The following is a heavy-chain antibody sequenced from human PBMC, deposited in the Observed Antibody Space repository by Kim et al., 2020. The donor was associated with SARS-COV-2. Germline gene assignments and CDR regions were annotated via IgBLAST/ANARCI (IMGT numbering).Heavy chain of an antibody. D-gene: IGHD3-10*01. CDR3: ARHFFSYGSGTTPHAGGMDV. V-gene: IGHV5-51*01. CDR2: IYPGDSDT. Sequence: GESLKISCKGSGHSFTTHWIGWVRQMPGKGLEWMGIIYPGDSDTRYSPSFQGQVTISADKSISTAYLQWSSLKASDTAMYYCARHFFSYGSGTTPHAGGMDVWGQGTTVTVSS. CDR1: GHSFTTHW. J-gene: IGHJ6*02.